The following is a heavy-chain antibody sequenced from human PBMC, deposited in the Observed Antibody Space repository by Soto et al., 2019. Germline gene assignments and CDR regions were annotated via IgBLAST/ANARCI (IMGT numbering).Heavy chain of an antibody. Sequence: PGGSLRLSCAASGFTFSDYYMNWIRQAPGKGLEWVSYISNSGSIIFYVDSVKGRFTISRDNAKNLLFLQMNSLRAEDTAVYYCATFSRNYYDPRTLNVWGEGTVVTV. D-gene: IGHD3-22*01. CDR1: GFTFSDYY. J-gene: IGHJ3*01. V-gene: IGHV3-11*01. CDR2: ISNSGSII. CDR3: ATFSRNYYDPRTLNV.